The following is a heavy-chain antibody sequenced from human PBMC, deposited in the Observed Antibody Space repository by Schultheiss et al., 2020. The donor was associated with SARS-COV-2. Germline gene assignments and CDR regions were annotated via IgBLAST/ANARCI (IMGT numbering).Heavy chain of an antibody. CDR2: IDWDDDK. CDR1: GGSISSGGYY. CDR3: ARTEGGGDAFDI. Sequence: TLSLTCTVSGGSISSGGYYWSWIRQHPGKALEWLALIDWDDDKYYSTSLKTRLTISKDTSKNQVVLTMTNMDPVDTATYYCARTEGGGDAFDIWGQGTMVTVSS. V-gene: IGHV2-70*01. D-gene: IGHD1-26*01. J-gene: IGHJ3*02.